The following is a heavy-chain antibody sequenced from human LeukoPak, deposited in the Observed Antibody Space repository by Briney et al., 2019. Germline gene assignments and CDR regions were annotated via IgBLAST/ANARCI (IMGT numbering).Heavy chain of an antibody. Sequence: GSLRLSCAASGFAFSSYAMTWVRQPPGKGLEWIGGIHYSGNTYHNPSLKSRVTISVDTSKNQFSLKLNSVTAADTAVYYCAREGSNCAFDYWGQGTLVTVSS. J-gene: IGHJ4*02. D-gene: IGHD6-13*01. CDR2: IHYSGNT. CDR1: GFAFSSYAM. V-gene: IGHV4-4*02. CDR3: AREGSNCAFDY.